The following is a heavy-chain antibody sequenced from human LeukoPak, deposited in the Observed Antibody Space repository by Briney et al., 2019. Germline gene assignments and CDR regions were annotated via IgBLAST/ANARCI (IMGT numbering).Heavy chain of an antibody. V-gene: IGHV5-51*01. J-gene: IGHJ4*02. CDR1: GYSFTSYW. Sequence: GESLKISCKGSGYSFTSYWIGWVRQLPGKGLEWMGIIYPGDSDTRYSPFFQGQVTISADKSISTAYLQWSSLKASDTAMYYCARHDILTGPKANGFDYWGQGTLVTVSS. CDR3: ARHDILTGPKANGFDY. D-gene: IGHD3-9*01. CDR2: IYPGDSDT.